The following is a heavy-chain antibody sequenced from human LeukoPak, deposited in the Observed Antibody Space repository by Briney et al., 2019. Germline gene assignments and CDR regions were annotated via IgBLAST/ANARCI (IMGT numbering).Heavy chain of an antibody. CDR3: ARGPGPIAGAKNPFDI. Sequence: GRSLRLSCAASGFTFSAYAMHWVRQAPGKGLEWVAVISYDGSNKYYADPVKGRFTISGDKSKDTLYLQMNSLRPEDTAVYYCARGPGPIAGAKNPFDIWGQGTMVTVSS. V-gene: IGHV3-30*01. J-gene: IGHJ3*02. D-gene: IGHD1-26*01. CDR1: GFTFSAYA. CDR2: ISYDGSNK.